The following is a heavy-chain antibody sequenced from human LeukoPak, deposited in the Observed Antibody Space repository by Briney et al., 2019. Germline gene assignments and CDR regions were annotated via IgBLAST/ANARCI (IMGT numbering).Heavy chain of an antibody. CDR2: INWSGGST. Sequence: GGSLRFSCTASGFAFAEHGMSWVRQVPGKGLEWVSGINWSGGSTGYADPLRGRFTISRDNAKNSLYLQMDSLRAEDTALYYCARAPITSPFYFDYWGQGTLVTVSS. V-gene: IGHV3-20*04. CDR3: ARAPITSPFYFDY. CDR1: GFAFAEHG. J-gene: IGHJ4*02. D-gene: IGHD2-2*01.